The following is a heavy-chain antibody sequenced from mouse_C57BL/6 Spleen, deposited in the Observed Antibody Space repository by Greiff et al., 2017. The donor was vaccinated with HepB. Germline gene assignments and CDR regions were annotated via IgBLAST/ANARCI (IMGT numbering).Heavy chain of an antibody. J-gene: IGHJ3*01. V-gene: IGHV14-3*01. Sequence: VQLKESVAELVRPGASVKLSCTASGFNIKNTYMPWVKQRPEQGLEWIGRIDPANGNTKYAPKFQGKATITADTSSNTAYLQLSSLTSEDTAIYDCFYYYGSSGAWFAYWGQGTLVTVSA. CDR2: IDPANGNT. CDR1: GFNIKNTY. D-gene: IGHD1-1*01. CDR3: FYYYGSSGAWFAY.